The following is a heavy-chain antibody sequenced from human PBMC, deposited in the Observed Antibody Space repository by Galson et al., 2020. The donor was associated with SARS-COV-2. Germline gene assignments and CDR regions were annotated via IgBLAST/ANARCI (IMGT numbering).Heavy chain of an antibody. D-gene: IGHD6-6*01. CDR1: GFTFSSYG. J-gene: IGHJ6*02. Sequence: GGSLRLSCAASGFTFSSYGMHWVRQAPGKGLEWVAVISYDGSNKYYADSVKGRFTISRDNSKNTLYLQMNSLRAEDTAVYYCAKDEYSRGMDVWGQGTTVTVSS. V-gene: IGHV3-30*18. CDR2: ISYDGSNK. CDR3: AKDEYSRGMDV.